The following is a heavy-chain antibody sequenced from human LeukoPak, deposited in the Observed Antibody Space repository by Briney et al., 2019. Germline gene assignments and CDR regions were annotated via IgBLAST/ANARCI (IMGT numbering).Heavy chain of an antibody. CDR1: GYSITNGYY. CDR2: IYHSGST. V-gene: IGHV4-38-2*01. CDR3: ARRYSNYFFDY. D-gene: IGHD4-11*01. Sequence: SETLSLTCAVSGYSITNGYYWAWIRQPPGKGLEWIGNIYHSGSTYYNASLKSRVTISVDTSKNQFSLKLSSVTAADTAVYYCARRYSNYFFDYWGQGTLVTVSS. J-gene: IGHJ4*02.